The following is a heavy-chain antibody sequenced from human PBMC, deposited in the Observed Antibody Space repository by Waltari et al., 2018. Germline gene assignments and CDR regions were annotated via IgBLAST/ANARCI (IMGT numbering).Heavy chain of an antibody. J-gene: IGHJ4*02. CDR2: INTNIEST. CDR1: GYTFSDYY. CDR3: ARDGSFDF. Sequence: QVQLVQSGAEVKKPGASVKVSCKAFGYTFSDYYMHWVRQAPGQELEWIGGINTNIESTKYAPQVQCKVTLTMGTSINTVYMELSSLRSDDTALYYCARDGSFDFWGQGTLVTVSS. V-gene: IGHV1-2*02.